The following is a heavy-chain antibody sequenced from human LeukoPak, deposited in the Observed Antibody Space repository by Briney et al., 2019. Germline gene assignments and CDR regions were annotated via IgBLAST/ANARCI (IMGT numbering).Heavy chain of an antibody. D-gene: IGHD6-19*01. CDR2: IYYSGST. CDR1: GGSISSYY. Sequence: SETLSLTCTVSGGSISSYYWSWIRQPPGKGLEWIGYIYYSGSTNYNPSLKSRVTISVDTSKNQFSLKLSSVTAADTAVYYCARRIAPRTSSGWVFDYWGQGTLVTVSS. CDR3: ARRIAPRTSSGWVFDY. V-gene: IGHV4-59*08. J-gene: IGHJ4*02.